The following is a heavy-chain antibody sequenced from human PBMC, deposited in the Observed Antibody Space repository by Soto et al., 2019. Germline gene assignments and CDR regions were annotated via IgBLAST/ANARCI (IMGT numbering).Heavy chain of an antibody. Sequence: RASVKVSCKASGATFSSYAISWVRQAPGQGLEWMGGIIPIFGTANYAQKFQGRVTITADESTSTAYMELSSLRSEDTAVYYCARGGYDSSGYYRAMYFDYWGQGTLVTVSS. CDR2: IIPIFGTA. D-gene: IGHD3-22*01. J-gene: IGHJ4*02. V-gene: IGHV1-69*13. CDR3: ARGGYDSSGYYRAMYFDY. CDR1: GATFSSYA.